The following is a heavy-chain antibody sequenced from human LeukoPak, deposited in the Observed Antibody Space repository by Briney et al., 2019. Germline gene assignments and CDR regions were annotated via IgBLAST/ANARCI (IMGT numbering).Heavy chain of an antibody. CDR2: INPNSGGT. J-gene: IGHJ4*02. V-gene: IGHV1-2*02. D-gene: IGHD4-17*01. CDR1: GYTFTGYY. CDR3: XXXXXDYGDYATGIDY. Sequence: ASVKVSCKASGYTFTGYYMHWVRQAPGQGLEWMGWINPNSGGTNYAQKFQGRVTMTRDTSISTAYMELSRLRSDDTAVYYCXXXXXDYGDYATGIDYWGQGTLVTVSS.